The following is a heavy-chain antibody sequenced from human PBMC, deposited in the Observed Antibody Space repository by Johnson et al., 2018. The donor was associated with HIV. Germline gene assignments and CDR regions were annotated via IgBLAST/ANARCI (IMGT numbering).Heavy chain of an antibody. CDR3: ARGGYYDILTGYYALAAFDI. CDR2: TRNKANSYTT. J-gene: IGHJ3*02. Sequence: VQLVESGGGVVQPGRSLRLSCAASRFTFSDHYMDWVRQAPGKGLEWVGRTRNKANSYTTEYAASVKGRFTISRDVSKNSLYLQMNSLKTEDTAVYYCARGGYYDILTGYYALAAFDIWGQGTMVTVSS. CDR1: RFTFSDHY. D-gene: IGHD3-9*01. V-gene: IGHV3-72*01.